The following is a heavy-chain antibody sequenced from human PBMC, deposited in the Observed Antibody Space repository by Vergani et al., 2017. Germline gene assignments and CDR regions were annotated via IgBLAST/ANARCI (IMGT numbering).Heavy chain of an antibody. CDR1: GGTFSSYA. CDR3: AGTAARSYYYYYYGMDV. J-gene: IGHJ6*02. V-gene: IGHV1-69*01. CDR2: IIPIFGTA. D-gene: IGHD2-2*01. Sequence: QVHLVESGAEVKKPGSSVKVSCKASGGTFSSYAISWVRQAPGQGLEWMGGIIPIFGTANYAQKFQGRVTITADESTSTAYMELSSLRSEDTAVYYCAGTAARSYYYYYYGMDVWGQGTTVTVSS.